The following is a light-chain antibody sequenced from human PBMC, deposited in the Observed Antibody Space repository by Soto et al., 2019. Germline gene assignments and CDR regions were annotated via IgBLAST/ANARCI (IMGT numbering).Light chain of an antibody. CDR3: ASWDDSLSGVV. CDR2: RNN. V-gene: IGLV1-47*01. Sequence: QSVLTQPPSASGTPGQRVTISCSGSSSNIGTNYVYWYQQLPGTAPKLLIYRNNQRPSGVPDRFSGSKSGTSASLVISRLRSEDEADYYCASWDDSLSGVVFGGGTKVTVL. CDR1: SSNIGTNY. J-gene: IGLJ2*01.